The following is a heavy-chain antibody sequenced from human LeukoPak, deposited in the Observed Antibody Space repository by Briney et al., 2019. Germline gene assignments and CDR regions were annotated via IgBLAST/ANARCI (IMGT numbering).Heavy chain of an antibody. Sequence: GASLKISCKGSGYSFTSYWIGWVRQMPGKGLGWMGIIYPGGSDTKYSPSFQGPVTISADKSISTAYLQWSSLKASDTAMYYCARRGLRRYYDSSGPNWFDPWGQGTLVTVSS. CDR1: GYSFTSYW. CDR3: ARRGLRRYYDSSGPNWFDP. J-gene: IGHJ5*02. V-gene: IGHV5-51*01. CDR2: IYPGGSDT. D-gene: IGHD3-22*01.